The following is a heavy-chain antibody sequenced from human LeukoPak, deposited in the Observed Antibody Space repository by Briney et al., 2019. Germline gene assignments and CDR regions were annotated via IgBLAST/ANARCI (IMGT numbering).Heavy chain of an antibody. CDR3: ARVVQSTDSSGFYLPEYFQH. Sequence: NTSETLSLTCTVSGASLSSRNYYWGWIRQPPGKGLEWIGIIYYSGSTFYNPSLKSRVSISMDTSKNQFSLKLRSVTAADTAVYYCARVVQSTDSSGFYLPEYFQHWGQGTLVTVSS. CDR1: GASLSSRNYY. J-gene: IGHJ1*01. CDR2: IYYSGST. D-gene: IGHD3-22*01. V-gene: IGHV4-39*07.